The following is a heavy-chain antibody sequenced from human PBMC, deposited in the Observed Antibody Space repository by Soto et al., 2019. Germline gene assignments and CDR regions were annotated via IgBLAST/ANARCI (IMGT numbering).Heavy chain of an antibody. CDR3: ARAVAVPADFDY. Sequence: QVQLVQSGAEEKKPGASVKVSCKASGYTFTSYAMHWVRQAPGQRLEWMGWINAGNGNTKYSQKFQGRVTITRDTSASTAYMEVSSLRSEDTAGYYCARAVAVPADFDYWGQGTLVTVSS. J-gene: IGHJ4*02. CDR1: GYTFTSYA. V-gene: IGHV1-3*05. CDR2: INAGNGNT. D-gene: IGHD6-19*01.